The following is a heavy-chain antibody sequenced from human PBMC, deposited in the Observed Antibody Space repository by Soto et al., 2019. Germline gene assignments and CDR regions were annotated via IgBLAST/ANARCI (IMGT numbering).Heavy chain of an antibody. CDR1: GGSISSSSYY. Sequence: QLQLQESGPGLVKPSETLSLTCTVSGGSISSSSYYWGWIRQPPGKGLEWIGSIYYSGSTYYNPSPKSRVTISVDTSKNQFSLKLSSVTAADTAVYYCARQSVPTVTYYYYYYYMDVWGKGTTVTVSS. CDR2: IYYSGST. CDR3: ARQSVPTVTYYYYYYYMDV. J-gene: IGHJ6*03. V-gene: IGHV4-39*01. D-gene: IGHD4-17*01.